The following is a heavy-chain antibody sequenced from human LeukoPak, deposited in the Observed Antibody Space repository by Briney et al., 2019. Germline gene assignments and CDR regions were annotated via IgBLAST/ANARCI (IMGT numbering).Heavy chain of an antibody. Sequence: SETLSLTCTVSGVSISSSNSYWGWIRQPPGKGLEWIGSIYYSGNTYYNASLKSQVSISIDTSKNQFSLRLTSVTAADTAVYYCARVSWPGRGSRFDPWGQGTLVTVSS. CDR3: ARVSWPGRGSRFDP. J-gene: IGHJ5*02. V-gene: IGHV4-39*01. CDR1: GVSISSSNSY. D-gene: IGHD3-16*01. CDR2: IYYSGNT.